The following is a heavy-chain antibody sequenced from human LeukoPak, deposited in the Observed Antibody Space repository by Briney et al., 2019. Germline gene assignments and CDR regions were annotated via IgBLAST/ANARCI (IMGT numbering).Heavy chain of an antibody. J-gene: IGHJ4*02. V-gene: IGHV3-53*01. CDR1: GFTVSSNH. D-gene: IGHD5-18*01. CDR3: AREGVIGGHTYGSDY. Sequence: GGSLRLSCAASGFTVSSNHMSWVRQAPGKGLEWVSVIYSGGSTYYADSVKGRFTISRDNSKNMLYLQMNSLRAEDTAVYYCAREGVIGGHTYGSDYGGQGPLVTVS. CDR2: IYSGGST.